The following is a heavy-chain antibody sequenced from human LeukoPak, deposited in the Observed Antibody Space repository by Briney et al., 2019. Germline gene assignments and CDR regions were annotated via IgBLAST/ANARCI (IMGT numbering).Heavy chain of an antibody. CDR3: ARVPLDSSSWYDNWLDP. J-gene: IGHJ5*02. Sequence: GGSLRLSCAASGFTFSSYWMHWVRQAPGKGLVWVSRINSDGSSTSYADSVKGRFTISRDNAKNTLYLQMNSLRAEDTAVYYCARVPLDSSSWYDNWLDPWGQGTLVTVSS. CDR2: INSDGSST. V-gene: IGHV3-74*01. D-gene: IGHD6-13*01. CDR1: GFTFSSYW.